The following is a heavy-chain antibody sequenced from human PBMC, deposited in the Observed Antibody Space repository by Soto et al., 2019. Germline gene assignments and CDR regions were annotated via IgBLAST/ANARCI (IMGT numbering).Heavy chain of an antibody. D-gene: IGHD3-22*01. V-gene: IGHV4-34*01. CDR3: ARGFXPYYYDSSGYYRVGFDY. Sequence: SETLSLTCTVYGGSFSCYYWSWIRQPPGKGLEWIGEINHSGSTNYNPSLKSRVTISVDTSKNQFPLKLSSVTTADTAVYYCARGFXPYYYDSSGYYRVGFDYWGQGTLVTVSS. J-gene: IGHJ4*02. CDR1: GGSFSCYY. CDR2: INHSGST.